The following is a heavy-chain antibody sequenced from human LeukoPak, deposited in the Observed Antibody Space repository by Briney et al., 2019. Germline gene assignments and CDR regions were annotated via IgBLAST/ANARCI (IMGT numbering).Heavy chain of an antibody. D-gene: IGHD2-21*02. CDR2: INPNSGGT. CDR1: GYTFTGYY. J-gene: IGHJ4*02. V-gene: IGHV1-2*02. CDR3: ARADGGDVVGRRGSDY. Sequence: ASVKVSCKASGYTFTGYYMHWVRQAPGQGLEWMGWINPNSGGTNYAQKFQGRVTMTRDTSINTAYMELSRLRSDDTAVYYCARADGGDVVGRRGSDYWGQGTLVTVSS.